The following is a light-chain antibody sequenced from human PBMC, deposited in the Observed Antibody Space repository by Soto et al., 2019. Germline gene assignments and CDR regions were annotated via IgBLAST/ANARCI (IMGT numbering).Light chain of an antibody. CDR3: QQYYNWPRT. V-gene: IGKV3-15*01. CDR2: GAS. J-gene: IGKJ1*01. Sequence: EIVMTQSPATVSVVPGERATLSCRASQSVSSNLAWYQHKPGQAPRLLTYGASTRATGIPARFSGSGSGTEFTLTISSLQPEDFAVYYCQQYYNWPRTFGQGTKVDI. CDR1: QSVSSN.